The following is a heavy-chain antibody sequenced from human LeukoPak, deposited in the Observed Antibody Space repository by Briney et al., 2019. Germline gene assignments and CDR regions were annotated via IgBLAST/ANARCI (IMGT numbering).Heavy chain of an antibody. D-gene: IGHD1-26*01. CDR2: IIPIFGTA. CDR1: GGIFSSYA. Sequence: GASVKVSCKASGGIFSSYAISWVRQAPGQGLEWMGRIIPIFGTANYAQMFQGRVTITTDESTSTAYMELSSLRSEDTAVYYCARGPSGSYWVHYFDYWGQGTLVTVSS. CDR3: ARGPSGSYWVHYFDY. J-gene: IGHJ4*02. V-gene: IGHV1-69*05.